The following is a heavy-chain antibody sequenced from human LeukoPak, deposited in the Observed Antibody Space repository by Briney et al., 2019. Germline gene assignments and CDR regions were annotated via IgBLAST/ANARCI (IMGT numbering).Heavy chain of an antibody. CDR3: ARSSSGWYSNYYYYMDV. CDR2: INPNSGGT. J-gene: IGHJ6*03. V-gene: IGHV1-2*02. D-gene: IGHD6-19*01. Sequence: ASVKVSCKASGHTFTGYYMHWVRQAPGQGLEWMGWINPNSGGTNYAQKFQGRVTMTRDTSISTAYMELSRLRSDDTAVYYCARSSSGWYSNYYYYMDVWGKGTTVTISS. CDR1: GHTFTGYY.